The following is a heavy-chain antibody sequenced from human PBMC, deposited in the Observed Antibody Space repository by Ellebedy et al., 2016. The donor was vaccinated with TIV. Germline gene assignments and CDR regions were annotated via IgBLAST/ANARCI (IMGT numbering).Heavy chain of an antibody. CDR2: INPNSGGT. Sequence: ASVKVSXXASGYTFTGYYMHWVRQAPGQGLEWMGWINPNSGGTNYAQKFQGRVTMTRDTSISTAYMELSSLRSDDTAVYYCARLITAANDYWGQGTLVTVSS. D-gene: IGHD6-25*01. V-gene: IGHV1-2*02. CDR3: ARLITAANDY. J-gene: IGHJ4*02. CDR1: GYTFTGYY.